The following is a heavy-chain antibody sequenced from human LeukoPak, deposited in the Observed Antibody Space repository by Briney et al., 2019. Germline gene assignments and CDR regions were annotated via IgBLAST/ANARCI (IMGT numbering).Heavy chain of an antibody. J-gene: IGHJ6*02. Sequence: GGSLRLSCAASGFTFSSYSMNWVRQAPGKGLEWVSSISSSSSYIYYADSVKGRFTISRDNAKNSLYLQMNSLRAEDTAVYYCARDSVYLVQLERPRDYYYGMDVWGQGTTVTVSS. V-gene: IGHV3-21*04. CDR1: GFTFSSYS. D-gene: IGHD1-1*01. CDR3: ARDSVYLVQLERPRDYYYGMDV. CDR2: ISSSSSYI.